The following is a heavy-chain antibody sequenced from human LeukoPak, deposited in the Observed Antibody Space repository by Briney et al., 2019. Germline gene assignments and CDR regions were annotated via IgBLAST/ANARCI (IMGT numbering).Heavy chain of an antibody. J-gene: IGHJ3*02. CDR3: AKVGMLWAFDI. D-gene: IGHD2-8*01. CDR1: GFTFSSYS. CDR2: ISSSSSYI. Sequence: GGSLRLSCAASGFTFSSYSMNWVRQAPGKGLEWVSSISSSSSYIYYADSVKGRFTISRDNAKNSLYLQMNSLRAEDTAVYYCAKVGMLWAFDIWGQGTMVTVSS. V-gene: IGHV3-21*01.